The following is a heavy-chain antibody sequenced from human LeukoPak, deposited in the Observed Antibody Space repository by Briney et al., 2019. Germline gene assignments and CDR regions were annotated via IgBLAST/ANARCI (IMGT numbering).Heavy chain of an antibody. D-gene: IGHD3-3*01. CDR1: GGSFSGYY. Sequence: PSETLSLTCAVYGGSFSGYYWSWIRQPPGKGLEWIGEINHSGSTNYNPSLKSRVTISVDTSKNQFSLKLSSVTAADTAVYYCARGGKHDRLVNEYYDFWSGYYTGVYHRYEEKEGNWFDPWGQGTLVTVSS. CDR3: ARGGKHDRLVNEYYDFWSGYYTGVYHRYEEKEGNWFDP. V-gene: IGHV4-34*01. J-gene: IGHJ5*02. CDR2: INHSGST.